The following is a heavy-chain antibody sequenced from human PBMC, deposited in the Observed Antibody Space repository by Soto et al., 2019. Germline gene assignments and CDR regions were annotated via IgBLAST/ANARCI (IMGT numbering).Heavy chain of an antibody. V-gene: IGHV3-23*01. CDR1: GFTFDSFA. CDR3: ARGAVMPDS. CDR2: ISTSGGST. D-gene: IGHD6-19*01. Sequence: EVQLLESGGGLEQPGGSLRLSCAASGFTFDSFAMTWVRQAPGKGLEWVSAISTSGGSTFYADSVKGRFTISRDSSKNTLDLQVNSLRAEDTAVYYCARGAVMPDSWGQGTLVTVSS. J-gene: IGHJ5*01.